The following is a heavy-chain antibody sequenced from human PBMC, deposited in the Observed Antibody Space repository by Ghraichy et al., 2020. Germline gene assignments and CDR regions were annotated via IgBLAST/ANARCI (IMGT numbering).Heavy chain of an antibody. V-gene: IGHV4-39*01. D-gene: IGHD2-2*01. J-gene: IGHJ6*03. CDR2: IYYSGHT. CDR1: GGSVSSSTYY. Sequence: SETLSLTCTVSGGSVSSSTYYWGWLRQPPGKGLEWIGSIYYSGHTYYSPSLMSRSTMSVDTSKNQFSLKLSSVTAADTAVYYCARHNRNTSTRYFYYYMDVWGKGTTVTVSS. CDR3: ARHNRNTSTRYFYYYMDV.